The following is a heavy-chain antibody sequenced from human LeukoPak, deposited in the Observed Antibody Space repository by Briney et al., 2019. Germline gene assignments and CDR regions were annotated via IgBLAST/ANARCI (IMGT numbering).Heavy chain of an antibody. CDR1: GGSFSGYY. V-gene: IGHV4-34*09. D-gene: IGHD3-22*01. J-gene: IGHJ1*01. Sequence: SETLSLTCAVYGGSFSGYYWSWIRQPPGKGLEWIGEINHSGSTNYNPSLKSRVTISVDTSKSQFSLKLSSVTAADTAVYYCARGSLSDYYDSSGYYEEYFQHWGQGTLVTVSS. CDR2: INHSGST. CDR3: ARGSLSDYYDSSGYYEEYFQH.